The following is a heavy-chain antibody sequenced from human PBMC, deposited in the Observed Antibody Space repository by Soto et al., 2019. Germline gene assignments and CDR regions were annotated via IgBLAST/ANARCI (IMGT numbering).Heavy chain of an antibody. CDR2: ISAGGTST. D-gene: IGHD2-8*02. J-gene: IGHJ4*01. Sequence: AVGPLRLPWAAGEVTCSSYFMRWVIQAPGKGLEWVSTISAGGTSTYYADSVKGRFTISRDNSKNTLWLQMNSLRAEDTAVYYCAKEDMGTGGPFDCWGQGTLVTVSS. V-gene: IGHV3-23*01. CDR3: AKEDMGTGGPFDC. CDR1: EVTCSSYF.